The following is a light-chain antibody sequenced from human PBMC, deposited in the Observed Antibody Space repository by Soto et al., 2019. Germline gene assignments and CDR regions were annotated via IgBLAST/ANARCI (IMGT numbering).Light chain of an antibody. J-gene: IGKJ1*01. CDR3: QKYNSAPQT. CDR1: QGISNY. CDR2: AAS. Sequence: DIQMTQSPSSRSASVGNRVTITCRASQGISNYLALYQQKPGTVPKVLIYAASTLQSGVPSRFSGSGSETDFTLTISSLQPEDVATYYCQKYNSAPQTFGHGTKVDIK. V-gene: IGKV1-27*01.